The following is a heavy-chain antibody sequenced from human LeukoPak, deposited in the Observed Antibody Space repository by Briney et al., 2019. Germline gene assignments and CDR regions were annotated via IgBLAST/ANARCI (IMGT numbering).Heavy chain of an antibody. CDR1: AFTFSNYW. CDR3: ARDRGYSTFDY. V-gene: IGHV3-7*01. J-gene: IGHJ4*02. Sequence: GGSLRLSCAASAFTFSNYWMSWVRQAPGKWPEWVANIKEDGGEINSLDSVKGRFTISRDNAKNSLYLQMNRLRAEDTAVYYCARDRGYSTFDYWGQGTLATVSS. CDR2: IKEDGGEI. D-gene: IGHD4-23*01.